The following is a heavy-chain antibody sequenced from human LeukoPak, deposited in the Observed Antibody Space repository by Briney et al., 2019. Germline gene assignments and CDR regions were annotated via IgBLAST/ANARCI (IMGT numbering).Heavy chain of an antibody. D-gene: IGHD1-20*01. Sequence: GGSRTLACAASGFTFSNAWMSWVRQAPGKWLEWVGRIKSKTDGGTTDYAAPGKGRFTISRDDSKNTLYMQMNSLKPEDKGVYYCAKVGHAARISGKKSRYYYYYMDVWGKGTTVTISS. CDR1: GFTFSNAW. J-gene: IGHJ6*03. CDR2: IKSKTDGGTT. CDR3: AKVGHAARISGKKSRYYYYYMDV. V-gene: IGHV3-15*01.